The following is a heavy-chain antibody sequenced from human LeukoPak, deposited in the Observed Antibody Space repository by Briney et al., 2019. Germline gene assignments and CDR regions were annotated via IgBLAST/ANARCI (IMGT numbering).Heavy chain of an antibody. CDR3: TKAGMDV. V-gene: IGHV3-73*01. CDR2: IRSKANSYAT. J-gene: IGHJ6*02. Sequence: PGGSLRLSCAASGFTLCGSAMHWVRQASGKGLEWVGRIRSKANSYATAYAASVKGRFTISRDDSKNTAYLQMNSLKTEDTAVYYCTKAGMDVWGQGTTITVSS. CDR1: GFTLCGSA.